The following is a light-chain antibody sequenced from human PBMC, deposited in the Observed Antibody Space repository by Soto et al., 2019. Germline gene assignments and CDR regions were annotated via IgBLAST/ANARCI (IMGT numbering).Light chain of an antibody. CDR1: SSDVGSYNL. CDR2: EGS. V-gene: IGLV2-23*01. CDR3: CSYASGSTLV. J-gene: IGLJ2*01. Sequence: QSALTQPASVSGSPGQSITISCTGTSSDVGSYNLVSWYQQHPGKAPKLMIYEGSKRPSGVSNRFSCSKSGNTASLTISGLQVEDEADYYCCSYASGSTLVFGGGTKLTVL.